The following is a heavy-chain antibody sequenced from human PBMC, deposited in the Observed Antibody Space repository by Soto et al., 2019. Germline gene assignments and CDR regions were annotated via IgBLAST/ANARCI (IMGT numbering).Heavy chain of an antibody. CDR3: ARDQTDSGGYSDS. CDR1: NFTFSSYG. V-gene: IGHV3-33*01. Sequence: SLRLSCAASNFTFSSYGRHWVRQAPGKGLEWVAIIWNDGSNEYYADSVKGRFTISRDNSKNTEYLQVSKLRAEDTAVYFCARDQTDSGGYSDSWGQGTLVTVSS. CDR2: IWNDGSNE. J-gene: IGHJ4*02. D-gene: IGHD3-22*01.